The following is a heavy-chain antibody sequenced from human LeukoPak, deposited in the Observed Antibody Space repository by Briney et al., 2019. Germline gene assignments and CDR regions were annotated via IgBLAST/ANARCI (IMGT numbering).Heavy chain of an antibody. J-gene: IGHJ4*02. D-gene: IGHD3-16*02. CDR1: GFTVSSNY. V-gene: IGHV3-53*05. CDR3: ARDPTDDYVWGSYRYTEYYFDY. CDR2: IYSGGST. Sequence: GGSLRLSCAASGFTVSSNYMSWVRQAPGKGLEWVSVIYSGGSTYYADSVKGRFTISRDNSKNTLYLQMNSLRAEDTAVYYCARDPTDDYVWGSYRYTEYYFDYWGQGTPVTVSS.